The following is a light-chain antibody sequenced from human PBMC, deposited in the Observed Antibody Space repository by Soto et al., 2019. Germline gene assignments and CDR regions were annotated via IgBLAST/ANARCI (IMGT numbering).Light chain of an antibody. J-gene: IGLJ1*01. Sequence: QSALTQPASVSGSPGQSITISCSGTSSDNGSYNYVAWYQQFPGKTPKILIYGVSNRPSGVSSRFSGSKSGNTASLTISGLQAEDEADYYCISYTGSSTSYVFGSGTKLTVL. CDR2: GVS. V-gene: IGLV2-14*01. CDR3: ISYTGSSTSYV. CDR1: SSDNGSYNY.